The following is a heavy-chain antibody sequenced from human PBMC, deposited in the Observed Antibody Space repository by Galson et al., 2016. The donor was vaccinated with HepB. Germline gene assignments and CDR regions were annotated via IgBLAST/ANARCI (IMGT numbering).Heavy chain of an antibody. CDR3: TRVNPPGYPLT. J-gene: IGHJ4*02. D-gene: IGHD5-18*01. Sequence: SETLSLTCGVSGGSISSSNWWSWVRQPPGKGLDWIGEIHHSGNTNYNPSLKSRVTMSVDKSKNQFSLKLTSVTAADTAVYYCTRVNPPGYPLTWGRGTLVTVSS. CDR1: GGSISSSNW. CDR2: IHHSGNT. V-gene: IGHV4-4*02.